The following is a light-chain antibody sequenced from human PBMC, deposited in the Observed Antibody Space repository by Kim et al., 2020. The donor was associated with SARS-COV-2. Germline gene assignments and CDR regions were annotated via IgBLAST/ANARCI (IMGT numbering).Light chain of an antibody. Sequence: GQSVTITCSGSSPNNGSKYVTRNRQDPGTAPRVLIYRNDQRPSGVPDRFSGSKSGTSASLAISGLRSEDEGDYYCAAWDDTLTAWMFGGGTQLTVL. CDR1: SPNNGSKY. CDR3: AAWDDTLTAWM. J-gene: IGLJ3*02. V-gene: IGLV1-47*01. CDR2: RND.